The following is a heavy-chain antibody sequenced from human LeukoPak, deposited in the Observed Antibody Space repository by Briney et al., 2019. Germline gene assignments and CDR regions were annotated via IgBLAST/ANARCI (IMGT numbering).Heavy chain of an antibody. CDR3: ARVDYYGSGSYYSYYFDY. J-gene: IGHJ4*02. Sequence: SETLSLTCTVSGYSISSGYFWGWIRQPPGKGLGWIGIIYHSGSTYYNPSLKSRVTISVDTSKNQFSLKLSSVTAADTAVYYCARVDYYGSGSYYSYYFDYWGQGTLVTVSS. D-gene: IGHD3-10*01. CDR1: GYSISSGYF. CDR2: IYHSGST. V-gene: IGHV4-38-2*02.